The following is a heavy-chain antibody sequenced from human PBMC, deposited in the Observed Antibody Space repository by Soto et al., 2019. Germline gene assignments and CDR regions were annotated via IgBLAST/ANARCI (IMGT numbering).Heavy chain of an antibody. CDR2: IYYSGST. J-gene: IGHJ4*02. CDR1: GGSISSYY. CDR3: ARGHFSGGSCYFYY. D-gene: IGHD2-15*01. Sequence: QVQLQESGPGLVKPSETLSLTCTVSGGSISSYYWSWIRQPPGKELEWIGYIYYSGSTNYTPSLRFGVTISVYTSKNQCSLELSAVTAADTAVYYCARGHFSGGSCYFYYWGQGTLVTVSS. V-gene: IGHV4-59*01.